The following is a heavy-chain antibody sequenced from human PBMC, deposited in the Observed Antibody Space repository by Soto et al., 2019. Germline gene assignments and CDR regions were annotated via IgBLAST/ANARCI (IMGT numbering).Heavy chain of an antibody. CDR2: IIPIFGTA. V-gene: IGHV1-69*06. CDR1: GGTFSSYA. CDR3: ARGSYYYDSSGYYKYFDY. D-gene: IGHD3-22*01. J-gene: IGHJ4*02. Sequence: ASVKVSCKASGGTFSSYAISWVRRAPGQGLEWMGGIIPIFGTANYAQKFQGRVTITADKSTSTAYMELSSLRSEDTAVYYCARGSYYYDSSGYYKYFDYWGQGTLVTVSS.